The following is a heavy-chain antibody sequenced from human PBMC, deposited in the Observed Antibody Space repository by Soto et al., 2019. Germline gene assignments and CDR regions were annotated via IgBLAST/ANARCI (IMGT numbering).Heavy chain of an antibody. J-gene: IGHJ4*02. CDR2: ISYDGSNK. V-gene: IGHV3-30-3*01. CDR1: GFTFSSYA. Sequence: QVQLVESGGGVVQPGRSLRLSCAASGFTFSSYAMHWVRQAPGKGLEWVAVISYDGSNKYYADSVKGRFTISRDNSKNTLDRERNSMRAGGTAVYYCAWEKGGGEGWGQGTLVTVSS. CDR3: AWEKGGGEG. D-gene: IGHD3-16*01.